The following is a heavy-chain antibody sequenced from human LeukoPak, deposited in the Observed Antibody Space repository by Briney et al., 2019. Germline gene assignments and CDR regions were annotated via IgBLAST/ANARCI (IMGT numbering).Heavy chain of an antibody. CDR1: GGTFTGYY. V-gene: IGHV1-2*02. J-gene: IGHJ4*02. CDR3: ARGDRFVWQWLVLFPFDY. CDR2: INPNSGGT. Sequence: VASVKVSCKASGGTFTGYYMHWVRQAPGQGLEWMGWINPNSGGTNYAQKFQGRVTMTRDTSISTAYMELSRLRSDDTAVYYCARGDRFVWQWLVLFPFDYWGQGTLVTVSS. D-gene: IGHD6-19*01.